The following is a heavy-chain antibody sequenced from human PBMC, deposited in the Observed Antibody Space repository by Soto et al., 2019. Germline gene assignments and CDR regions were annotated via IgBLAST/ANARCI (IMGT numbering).Heavy chain of an antibody. D-gene: IGHD5-18*01. V-gene: IGHV3-9*01. Sequence: EVQLEESGGALVQPGRSLGLSCAASGFTFDDYAMHWVRQVLGKGLEWVSSISWNSGNIGYADSVKGRFTTSRDNAKNSLYLKMNSLRPEDTALYYCVRSKGGYSYGTPFDYWGQGTLVTVSS. J-gene: IGHJ4*02. CDR2: ISWNSGNI. CDR3: VRSKGGYSYGTPFDY. CDR1: GFTFDDYA.